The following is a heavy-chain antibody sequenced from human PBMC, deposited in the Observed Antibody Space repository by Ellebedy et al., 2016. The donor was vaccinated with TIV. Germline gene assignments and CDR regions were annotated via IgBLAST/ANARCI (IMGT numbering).Heavy chain of an antibody. J-gene: IGHJ6*02. Sequence: SETLSLTCSVSGGSISRYYWTWIRQSPGKGLEWIGYVYYTGGADYSPSLKSRVTLAVDRSRNQISLRLNSVTAADTAVYYCAGGSYTPYGMDVWGRGTTVIVSS. CDR1: GGSISRYY. V-gene: IGHV4-59*01. CDR3: AGGSYTPYGMDV. D-gene: IGHD3-10*01. CDR2: VYYTGGA.